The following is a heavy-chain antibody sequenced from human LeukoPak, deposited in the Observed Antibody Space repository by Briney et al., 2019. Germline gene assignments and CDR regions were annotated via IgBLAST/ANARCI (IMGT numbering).Heavy chain of an antibody. J-gene: IGHJ5*02. CDR3: ARHGGIAVASNWFDP. CDR1: GFTFSDYY. D-gene: IGHD6-19*01. Sequence: GGSLRLSCAASGFTFSDYYMSWIRQAPGKGLEWLSYIGSSNTIYSADSVKGRFTISRDNAKNSLYLQMNSLRAEDTAFYYCARHGGIAVASNWFDPWGQGTLVTVSS. CDR2: IGSSNTI. V-gene: IGHV3-11*01.